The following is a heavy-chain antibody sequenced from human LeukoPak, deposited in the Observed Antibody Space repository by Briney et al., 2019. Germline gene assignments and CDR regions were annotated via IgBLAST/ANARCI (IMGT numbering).Heavy chain of an antibody. J-gene: IGHJ4*02. CDR1: GFTFSSYW. CDR2: IKRGGSEK. D-gene: IGHD3-9*01. Sequence: GGSLRLSCAASGFTFSSYWMSWVRQAPGKGLEWVANIKRGGSEKYYVDSVKGRFTISRDNAKNSLYLQMNSLRAEDTAVYYCARDADYDILTGYYGAQGPFDYWGQGTLVTVSS. V-gene: IGHV3-7*01. CDR3: ARDADYDILTGYYGAQGPFDY.